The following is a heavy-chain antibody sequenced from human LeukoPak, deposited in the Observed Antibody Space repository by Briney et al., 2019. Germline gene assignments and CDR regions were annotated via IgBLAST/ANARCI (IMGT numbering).Heavy chain of an antibody. CDR3: ARDSDTAMVDY. J-gene: IGHJ4*02. CDR2: IWYDGSNK. D-gene: IGHD5-18*01. Sequence: PGRSLRLSCAASGFTFSSYGMHWVRQAPDKGLEWVAVIWYDGSNKYHADSVKGRFTISRDNSKNTLYLQMNSLRAEDTAVYYCARDSDTAMVDYWGQGTLVTVSS. V-gene: IGHV3-33*01. CDR1: GFTFSSYG.